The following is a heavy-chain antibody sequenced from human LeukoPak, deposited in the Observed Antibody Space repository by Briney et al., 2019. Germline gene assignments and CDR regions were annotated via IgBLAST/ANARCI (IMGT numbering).Heavy chain of an antibody. Sequence: ASVKVSCKASGYTFTSYGISWVRQAPGQGLEWMGWISAYNGNTNYAQKLQGRVTMTTDTSTSTAYMELRSLRSDDTAVYYCARVVPAAIEGWFDPWGQGTLVTVSS. CDR3: ARVVPAAIEGWFDP. J-gene: IGHJ5*02. CDR1: GYTFTSYG. D-gene: IGHD2-2*01. V-gene: IGHV1-18*01. CDR2: ISAYNGNT.